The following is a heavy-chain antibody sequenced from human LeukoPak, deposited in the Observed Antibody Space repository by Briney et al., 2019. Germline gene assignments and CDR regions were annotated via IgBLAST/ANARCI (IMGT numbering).Heavy chain of an antibody. D-gene: IGHD3-22*01. CDR2: IYYSGGT. CDR1: SGSISGHY. Sequence: SETLSLTCTVSSGSISGHYWSWVRQPPGKGLEWIAYIYYSGGTNYNPSLKSRVTISVDTSKNQFSLKLSSVTAADTAVYYCARGRYDSSGYYQDYWGQGTLVTVSS. CDR3: ARGRYDSSGYYQDY. V-gene: IGHV4-59*08. J-gene: IGHJ4*02.